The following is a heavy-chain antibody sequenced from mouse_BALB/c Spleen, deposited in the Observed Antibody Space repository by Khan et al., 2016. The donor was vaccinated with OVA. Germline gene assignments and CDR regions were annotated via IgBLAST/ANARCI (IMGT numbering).Heavy chain of an antibody. J-gene: IGHJ3*01. V-gene: IGHV1-18*01. CDR1: GYSFTDYT. CDR3: ARGKYYGSNSWFAY. Sequence: EVQLQQSRPELVKPGASMKISCKASGYSFTDYTMNWVKQSHGKNLEWIGLINPYNGFTTYNQKFKGKATLTVHKSSSTAYMELLSLTSEDSAVYDCARGKYYGSNSWFAYWGQGTLVTVSA. CDR2: INPYNGFT. D-gene: IGHD1-1*01.